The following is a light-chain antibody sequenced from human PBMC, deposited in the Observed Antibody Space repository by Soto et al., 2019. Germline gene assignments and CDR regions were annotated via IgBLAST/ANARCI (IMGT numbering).Light chain of an antibody. V-gene: IGKV2-28*01. J-gene: IGKJ3*01. CDR3: LQAIQTPLT. CDR2: LGS. Sequence: DIVMTQSPLSLPVTPGEPASISCRSSQSLLHSNGYNYLDWYLQKPGQSPQLLIYLGSNRASGVPDRFSGSGSGTDFTLTISRVEAEDVGVYYCLQAIQTPLTFGPGTKVDIK. CDR1: QSLLHSNGYNY.